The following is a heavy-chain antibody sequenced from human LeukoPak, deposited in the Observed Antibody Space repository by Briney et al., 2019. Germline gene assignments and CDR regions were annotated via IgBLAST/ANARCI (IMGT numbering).Heavy chain of an antibody. Sequence: GRSLRLSCAASGFTFSNYGMHWVRQAPGKGPEWVALISFDESSEYYADSVKGRFSISRDNSKNTLYLQMNNARVDDTAVYYCAKEVGYGSPYFDYWGQGTLVTVSS. CDR1: GFTFSNYG. CDR3: AKEVGYGSPYFDY. J-gene: IGHJ4*02. CDR2: ISFDESSE. D-gene: IGHD5-12*01. V-gene: IGHV3-30*18.